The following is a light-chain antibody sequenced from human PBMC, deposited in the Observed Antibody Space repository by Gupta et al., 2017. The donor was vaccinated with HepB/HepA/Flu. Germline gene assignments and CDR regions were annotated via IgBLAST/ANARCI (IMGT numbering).Light chain of an antibody. Sequence: DVQMTQSPSSLSASLGDRVTITCRASRYIGNYLNWYQQEVGKAPKLLIYLSSTLQTGIPSRFSGSGSGTQFTLTINSLQPGDFATYYCQQSDTTPRSFGHGTKVEIK. V-gene: IGKV1-39*01. CDR2: LSS. J-gene: IGKJ3*01. CDR1: RYIGNY. CDR3: QQSDTTPRS.